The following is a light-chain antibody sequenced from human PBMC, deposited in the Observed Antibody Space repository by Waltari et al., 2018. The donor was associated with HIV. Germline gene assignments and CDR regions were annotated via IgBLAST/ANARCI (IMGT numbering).Light chain of an antibody. CDR2: GAT. CDR1: QSVSSN. CDR3: QQYIQGPLGIT. Sequence: EIVMTQSPATLSVSPGGRATLFCRASQSVSSNLAWYQQKPGQGPRLLIYGATTRATGIPARFGGSGSWTEFTLTISSLQSEDFGLYYCQQYIQGPLGITFGQGTRLEI. V-gene: IGKV3-15*01. J-gene: IGKJ5*01.